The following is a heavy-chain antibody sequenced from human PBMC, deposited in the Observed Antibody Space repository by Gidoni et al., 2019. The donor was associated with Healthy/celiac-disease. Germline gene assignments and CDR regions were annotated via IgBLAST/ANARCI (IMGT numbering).Heavy chain of an antibody. CDR1: GFTFSSYE. CDR3: AREYGGSTVTTALYY. V-gene: IGHV3-48*03. D-gene: IGHD4-17*01. J-gene: IGHJ4*02. CDR2: ISSSVSTI. Sequence: EVQMVESGGGLVQPGGSLRLSCAASGFTFSSYEMNWVSQAPGKGLEWVSYISSSVSTIYYADSVKGRFTISRDNAKNSLYLQMNSLRAEDTAVYYCAREYGGSTVTTALYYWGQGTLVTVSS.